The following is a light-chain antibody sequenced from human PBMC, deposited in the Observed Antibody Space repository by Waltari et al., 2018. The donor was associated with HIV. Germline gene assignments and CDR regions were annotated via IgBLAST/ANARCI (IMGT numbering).Light chain of an antibody. Sequence: EILMTQSPDTLSVSPGETATLSCRASQGVNIKLAWYQQEPGQAPRLLIYSASTRATGIPARFSGSGSGTEFTLTITSLQSEDFTIYYCQQYNNWPYTFGQGTKLEI. CDR1: QGVNIK. J-gene: IGKJ2*01. CDR3: QQYNNWPYT. CDR2: SAS. V-gene: IGKV3-15*01.